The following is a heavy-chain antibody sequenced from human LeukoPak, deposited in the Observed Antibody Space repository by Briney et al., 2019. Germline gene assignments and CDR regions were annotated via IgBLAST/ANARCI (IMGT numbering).Heavy chain of an antibody. Sequence: PGGSLRLFCAASGFTFSSYWMHWVRQAPGKGLLWVSRINTDGSSTNYADSVKGRFTISRDNAKNTLYLQMNSLRAEDTAVYYCARVAYSRYWYIDYWAEGPLVTVSS. D-gene: IGHD6-13*01. J-gene: IGHJ4*02. CDR1: GFTFSSYW. CDR3: ARVAYSRYWYIDY. CDR2: INTDGSST. V-gene: IGHV3-74*01.